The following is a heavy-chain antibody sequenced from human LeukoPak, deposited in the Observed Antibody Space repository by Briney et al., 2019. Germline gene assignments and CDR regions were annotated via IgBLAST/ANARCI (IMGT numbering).Heavy chain of an antibody. CDR3: ARHLAAAGTGFDY. D-gene: IGHD6-13*01. Sequence: PSETLSLTCTVSGGSISTYYWSWIRQPPGKGLEWIAYIYYIGGTNYNPSLKSRVTISVDTSNNRFSLKLSSVTAADTAVYYCARHLAAAGTGFDYWGQGTLVTVSS. CDR1: GGSISTYY. V-gene: IGHV4-59*08. J-gene: IGHJ4*02. CDR2: IYYIGGT.